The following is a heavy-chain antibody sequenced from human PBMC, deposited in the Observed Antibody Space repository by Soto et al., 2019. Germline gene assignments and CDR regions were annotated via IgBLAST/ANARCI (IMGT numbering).Heavy chain of an antibody. CDR2: IWYDGSNK. CDR1: GFTFSGSG. D-gene: IGHD3-22*01. V-gene: IGHV3-33*06. J-gene: IGHJ6*02. Sequence: PGGSRRLSCAASGFTFSGSGMHWVRQSPGKGLEWVAVIWYDGSNKYYADSVKGRFTISRDNSKNTLYLQMNSLRAEDTAVYYCAKGSSGYPYYGMDVWGQGTTVTVSS. CDR3: AKGSSGYPYYGMDV.